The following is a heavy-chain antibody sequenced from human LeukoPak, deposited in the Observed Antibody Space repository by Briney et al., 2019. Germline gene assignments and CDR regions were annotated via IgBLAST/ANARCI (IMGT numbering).Heavy chain of an antibody. J-gene: IGHJ4*02. V-gene: IGHV4-59*08. Sequence: SETLSLTCTVSGGSISSYYWSWIRQPPGKGLQWIGYIYYSGSTNYNPSLKSRVTISVDTSKNQFSQRLSSVTAADTAVYYCARLAPGYGDSDTDYWGQGTLVTVSS. CDR3: ARLAPGYGDSDTDY. D-gene: IGHD4-17*01. CDR1: GGSISSYY. CDR2: IYYSGST.